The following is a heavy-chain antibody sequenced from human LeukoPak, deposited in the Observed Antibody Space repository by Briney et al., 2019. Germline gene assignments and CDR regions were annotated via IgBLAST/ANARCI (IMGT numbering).Heavy chain of an antibody. J-gene: IGHJ5*02. D-gene: IGHD1-14*01. CDR2: ISSSSPYI. V-gene: IGHV3-21*01. CDR3: AKDETGLNWFDP. CDR1: GFTFSDYS. Sequence: GGSLRLSCAASGFTFSDYSMNWVRQAPGKGLEWVASISSSSPYIYYTDSVKGRFTISRDNAKNSLYLQMNSLRAEDTAVYYCAKDETGLNWFDPWGQGTLVTVSS.